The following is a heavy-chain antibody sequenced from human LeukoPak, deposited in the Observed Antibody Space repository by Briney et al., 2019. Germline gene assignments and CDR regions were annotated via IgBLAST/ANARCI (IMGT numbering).Heavy chain of an antibody. J-gene: IGHJ6*03. V-gene: IGHV1-46*01. CDR3: AKGPSITMIRGGQWYYYMDV. D-gene: IGHD3-10*01. CDR1: GYTFTSYY. CDR2: INPSGGST. Sequence: ASVKVSCKASGYTFTSYYIHWVRQAPGQVLEWMGLINPSGGSTNYAQKFQGRVIMTRDTSTSTVYMELSSLRSEDTAVYYCAKGPSITMIRGGQWYYYMDVWGKGTTVTISS.